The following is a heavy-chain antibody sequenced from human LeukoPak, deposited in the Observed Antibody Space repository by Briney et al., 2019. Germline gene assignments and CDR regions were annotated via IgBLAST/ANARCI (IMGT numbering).Heavy chain of an antibody. CDR3: ARGPLWFGTYYFDY. D-gene: IGHD3-10*01. CDR1: GGSISSYY. V-gene: IGHV4-4*07. Sequence: SETLSLTCTVSGGSISSYYWSWIRQPAGKGLEWIGRIYTSGSINYNPSLKSRVTMSVDTSKNQFSLKLSSVTAADTAVYYCARGPLWFGTYYFDYWGQGTLVTVSS. CDR2: IYTSGSI. J-gene: IGHJ4*02.